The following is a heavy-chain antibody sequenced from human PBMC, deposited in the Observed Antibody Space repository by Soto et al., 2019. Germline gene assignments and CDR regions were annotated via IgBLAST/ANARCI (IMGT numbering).Heavy chain of an antibody. CDR1: GFTFSTSA. CDR3: ARARPEGLYFDY. D-gene: IGHD2-21*02. V-gene: IGHV3-30-3*01. CDR2: ISFDGSHK. Sequence: QVQLVESGGGVVQPGRSLRLSCAASGFTFSTSALHWVRQAPGKGLEWVALISFDGSHKYYADSVKGRFTISRDNSNNTLYLQMDSLRAEDTAVYYCARARPEGLYFDYWGQGTQVTVSS. J-gene: IGHJ4*02.